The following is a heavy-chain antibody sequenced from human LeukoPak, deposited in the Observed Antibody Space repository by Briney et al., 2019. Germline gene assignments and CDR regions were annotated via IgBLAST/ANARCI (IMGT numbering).Heavy chain of an antibody. CDR1: GFTFSSYA. D-gene: IGHD6-13*01. V-gene: IGHV3-23*01. CDR3: APPPREAAAFDY. Sequence: GGSLRLSCAASGFTFSSYAISWVRQAPGKGLEWVSAISGSGGSTYYADSVKGRFTISRDNSKNTLYLQMNSLRAEDTAVYYCAPPPREAAAFDYWGQGTLVTVSS. J-gene: IGHJ4*02. CDR2: ISGSGGST.